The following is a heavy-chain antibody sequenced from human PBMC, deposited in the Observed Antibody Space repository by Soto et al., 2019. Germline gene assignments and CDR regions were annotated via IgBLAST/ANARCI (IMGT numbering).Heavy chain of an antibody. Sequence: TLSLTCTVSGASISSGDYFWSWIRQPPGKPLEWLALMYSGDDKRYSPSLKSRVTITNDNSKDQVVLTMTNMDPVDTATYYCAHTAPTGAYWESFDFWGQGTLVTVSS. D-gene: IGHD2-8*02. J-gene: IGHJ4*02. V-gene: IGHV2-5*08. CDR3: AHTAPTGAYWESFDF. CDR1: GASISSGDY. CDR2: MYSGDDK.